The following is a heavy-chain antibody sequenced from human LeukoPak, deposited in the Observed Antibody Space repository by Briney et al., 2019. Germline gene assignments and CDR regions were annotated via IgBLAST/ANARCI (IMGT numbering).Heavy chain of an antibody. D-gene: IGHD6-13*01. V-gene: IGHV3-23*01. CDR2: ISGSGGST. CDR1: GCTFSSYA. Sequence: GGSLRLSCAASGCTFSSYAMSWVRQAPGKGLEWVSAISGSGGSTYYADSVKGRFTISRDNSKSTLYLQMNSLRAEDTAVYYCAKAYSSSWYPFDYWGQGTLVTVSS. J-gene: IGHJ4*02. CDR3: AKAYSSSWYPFDY.